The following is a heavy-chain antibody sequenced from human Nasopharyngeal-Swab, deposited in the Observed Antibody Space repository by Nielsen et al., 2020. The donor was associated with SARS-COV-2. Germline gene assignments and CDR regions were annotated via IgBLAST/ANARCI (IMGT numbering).Heavy chain of an antibody. V-gene: IGHV4-59*12. D-gene: IGHD3-22*01. CDR3: ARDLNYYDSSGYAPFDY. CDR2: IYYSGST. CDR1: GGSISSYY. Sequence: SETLSLTCTVSGGSISSYYWSWIRQPPGKGLEWIGYIYYSGSTYYNPSLKSRVTISVDTSKNQFSLKLSSVTAADTAVYYCARDLNYYDSSGYAPFDYWGQGTLVTVSS. J-gene: IGHJ4*02.